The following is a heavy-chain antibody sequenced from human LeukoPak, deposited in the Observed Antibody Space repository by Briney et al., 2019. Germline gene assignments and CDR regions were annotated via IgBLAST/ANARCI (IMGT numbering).Heavy chain of an antibody. D-gene: IGHD3-10*01. Sequence: PGGSLRLSCAASGFTFSSYWMSWVRQAPGKGLEWVSSISSSSSYIYYADSVKGRFTISRDNAKNSLYLQMNSLRAEDTAVYYCATRQGSYYYGVQPAREYYFDYWGQGTLVTVSS. CDR3: ATRQGSYYYGVQPAREYYFDY. CDR2: ISSSSSYI. V-gene: IGHV3-21*01. CDR1: GFTFSSYW. J-gene: IGHJ4*02.